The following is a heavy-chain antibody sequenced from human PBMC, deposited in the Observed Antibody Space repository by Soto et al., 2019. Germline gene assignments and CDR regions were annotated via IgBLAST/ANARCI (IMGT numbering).Heavy chain of an antibody. Sequence: QVQLVQSGAEVKKPGSSVKVSCKASGGTFSIYTISWVRQAPGQGLEWMGRIIPILGIAKYAQKLEGRVTITADKSRSTAYMELSSLRSEYTAVYYCARTRTDIVVVPASRHGWFDPWGQGTLVTVSS. CDR3: ARTRTDIVVVPASRHGWFDP. CDR2: IIPILGIA. V-gene: IGHV1-69*02. D-gene: IGHD2-2*01. J-gene: IGHJ5*02. CDR1: GGTFSIYT.